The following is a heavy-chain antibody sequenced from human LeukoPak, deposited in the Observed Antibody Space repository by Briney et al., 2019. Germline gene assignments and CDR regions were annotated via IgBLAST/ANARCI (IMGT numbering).Heavy chain of an antibody. CDR3: AKEGTPQVSTWYDL. D-gene: IGHD3-10*01. CDR1: GVTLSPYG. V-gene: IGHV3-30*18. CDR2: ISYEGGTQ. J-gene: IGHJ5*02. Sequence: GMSLRLSCAASGVTLSPYGMHWVRQAPGKGLEWVAVISYEGGTQHYADSVKGRFTISRDNPRNTLYLQMNILRTEDTAVYYCAKEGTPQVSTWYDLWGQGTQVIVSS.